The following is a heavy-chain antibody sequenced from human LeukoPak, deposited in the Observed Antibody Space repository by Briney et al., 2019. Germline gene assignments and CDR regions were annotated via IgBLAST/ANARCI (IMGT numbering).Heavy chain of an antibody. CDR1: GFPYKNGW. CDR3: TTTHDYVFEH. V-gene: IGHV3-15*01. Sequence: PGGSLRLFCGASGFPYKNGWKRWVRQAPGKGLEWVGRIKSKTDGGTTDYAAPVKGRFTISRDDSKNTLYLQMNSLKTEDTAVYYCTTTHDYVFEHWGQGTLVTVSS. J-gene: IGHJ1*01. D-gene: IGHD3-16*01. CDR2: IKSKTDGGTT.